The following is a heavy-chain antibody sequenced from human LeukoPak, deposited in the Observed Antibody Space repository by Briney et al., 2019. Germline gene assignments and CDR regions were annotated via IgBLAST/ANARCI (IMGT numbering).Heavy chain of an antibody. CDR2: IYHSGST. CDR1: GYSISSGYY. J-gene: IGHJ4*02. Sequence: SETLSLTCTVSGYSISSGYYWGWIRQPPGKGLEWIGSIYHSGSTYYNPSLKSRVTISVDASKNQFSLKLSSVTAADTAVYYCARGPTPTTFRDYWGQGTLVTVSS. D-gene: IGHD1-26*01. CDR3: ARGPTPTTFRDY. V-gene: IGHV4-38-2*02.